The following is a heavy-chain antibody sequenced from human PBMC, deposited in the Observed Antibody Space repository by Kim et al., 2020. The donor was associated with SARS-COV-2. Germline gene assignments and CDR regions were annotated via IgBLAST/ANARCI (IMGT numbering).Heavy chain of an antibody. D-gene: IGHD6-19*01. CDR2: IWYDGSNK. J-gene: IGHJ5*02. Sequence: GGSLRLSCAASGFTFSSYGMRWVRQAPGKGLEWVAVIWYDGSNKYYADSVQGRFTISRDNSKNTLYLQMNSLRDEDTAVYYCAKDTEGSGWYGELAARWFDHWGQGTLVTVSS. V-gene: IGHV3-33*06. CDR1: GFTFSSYG. CDR3: AKDTEGSGWYGELAARWFDH.